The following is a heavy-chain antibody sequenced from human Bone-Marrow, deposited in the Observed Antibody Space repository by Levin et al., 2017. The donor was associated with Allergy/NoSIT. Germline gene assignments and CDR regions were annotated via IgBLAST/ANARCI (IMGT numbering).Heavy chain of an antibody. J-gene: IGHJ2*01. CDR3: ARDPELARHGTAYFYL. D-gene: IGHD1-1*01. Sequence: SCGASGFTFRSHAMHWVRQTPEKGLEWVAVISYDGKKQYYADSVKGRFTISRDDSTNTLYLQLDSLRPEDTALYYCARDPELARHGTAYFYLWGRGSLVIVS. CDR1: GFTFRSHA. V-gene: IGHV3-30*04. CDR2: ISYDGKKQ.